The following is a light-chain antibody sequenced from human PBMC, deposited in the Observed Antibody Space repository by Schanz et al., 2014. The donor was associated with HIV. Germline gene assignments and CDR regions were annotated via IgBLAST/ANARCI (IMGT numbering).Light chain of an antibody. Sequence: QSVLTQPPSASGTPGQRVTISCSGSSSNIGSNTVSWYQQLPGTAPKLLIYDDTQRPSGVPDRFSGSRSGSTASLTISGLLDDDEADYYCASHAGGSTSEVVFGGWTKLTVL. CDR2: DDT. J-gene: IGLJ2*01. V-gene: IGLV1-44*01. CDR3: ASHAGGSTSEVV. CDR1: SSNIGSNT.